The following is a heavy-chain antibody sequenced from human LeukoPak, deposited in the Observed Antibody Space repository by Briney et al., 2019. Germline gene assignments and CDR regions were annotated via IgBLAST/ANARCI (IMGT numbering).Heavy chain of an antibody. J-gene: IGHJ5*02. Sequence: SETLSLTCAVYGGSFSGYYWSWIRQPPGKGLEWIGEINHSGSTNYNPSLKSRVTISVDTSKNQFSLKLSSVTAADTAVYYCARGAPGYYGSGSYPFDPRGQGTLVTVSS. V-gene: IGHV4-34*01. D-gene: IGHD3-10*01. CDR3: ARGAPGYYGSGSYPFDP. CDR2: INHSGST. CDR1: GGSFSGYY.